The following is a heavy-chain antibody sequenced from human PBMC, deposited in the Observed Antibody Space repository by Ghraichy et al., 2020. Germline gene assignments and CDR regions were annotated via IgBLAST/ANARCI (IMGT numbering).Heavy chain of an antibody. Sequence: SETLSLTCAVYGGSFSGYYWSCIRQPPGKGLEWIGEINHSGSTNYNPSLKSRVTISVDTSKNQFSLKLSSVTAADTAVYYCARGDYYYGMDVWGQGTTVTVSS. V-gene: IGHV4-34*01. CDR2: INHSGST. CDR3: ARGDYYYGMDV. J-gene: IGHJ6*02. CDR1: GGSFSGYY.